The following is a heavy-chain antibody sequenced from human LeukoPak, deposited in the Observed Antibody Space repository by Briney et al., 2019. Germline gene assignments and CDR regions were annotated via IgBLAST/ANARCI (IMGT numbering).Heavy chain of an antibody. Sequence: PGGSLRLSCAASGFTFSSYAMSWVRQAPGKWLEWVSGISGSGDNTYYADSVKGRFTIYRANSKNTLYVQVNSLGTEDTAEYYCAKGSYYDSSGSFYFDYWGQGTLVTVSS. CDR2: ISGSGDNT. CDR1: GFTFSSYA. V-gene: IGHV3-23*01. CDR3: AKGSYYDSSGSFYFDY. D-gene: IGHD3-22*01. J-gene: IGHJ4*02.